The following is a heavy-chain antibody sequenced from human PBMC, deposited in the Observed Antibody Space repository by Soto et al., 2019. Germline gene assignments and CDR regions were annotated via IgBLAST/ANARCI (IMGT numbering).Heavy chain of an antibody. Sequence: QVQLVQSGAEVKKPGSSVEVSCKSSGGTFGSYAISWVRQAPGQGLEWMGGVIPIFGTPHYAQKFHGRVTITADIPTSTAYLELSSLNSADTAVYYCAKIRWTISLQEEDAIWGQGTLVTVSS. V-gene: IGHV1-69*06. D-gene: IGHD2-15*01. CDR2: VIPIFGTP. CDR1: GGTFGSYA. CDR3: AKIRWTISLQEEDAI. J-gene: IGHJ4*02.